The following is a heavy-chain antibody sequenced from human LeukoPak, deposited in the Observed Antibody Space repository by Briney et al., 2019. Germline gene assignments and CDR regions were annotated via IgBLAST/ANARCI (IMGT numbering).Heavy chain of an antibody. Sequence: QPGGSLRLSCAASGFTFSSYAMSWVRQAPGKGLEWVSAISGSGGSTYYADSVKGRFTISRDNSKNTLYLQMNSLRAEDTAVCYCAKDLLWFGELSGWFDPWGQGTLVTVSS. J-gene: IGHJ5*02. V-gene: IGHV3-23*01. CDR2: ISGSGGST. CDR3: AKDLLWFGELSGWFDP. CDR1: GFTFSSYA. D-gene: IGHD3-10*01.